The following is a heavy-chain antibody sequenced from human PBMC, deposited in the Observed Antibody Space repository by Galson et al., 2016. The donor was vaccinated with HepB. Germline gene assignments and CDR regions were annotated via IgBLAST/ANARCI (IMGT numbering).Heavy chain of an antibody. CDR1: GYSSTSYY. CDR3: ARGHRYSYVES. J-gene: IGHJ4*02. D-gene: IGHD5-18*01. Sequence: SCKASGYSSTSYYMHWIRQAPGQGLERMGWISPKSGDTKYVQKFQGRVTMTTDTSISTAYMEVRRLRSDDTAVYYCARGHRYSYVESWGQGTLVTVSS. CDR2: ISPKSGDT. V-gene: IGHV1-2*02.